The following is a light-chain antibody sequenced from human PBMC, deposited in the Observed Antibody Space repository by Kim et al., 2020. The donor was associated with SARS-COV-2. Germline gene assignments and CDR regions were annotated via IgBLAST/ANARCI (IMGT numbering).Light chain of an antibody. J-gene: IGLJ3*02. V-gene: IGLV1-44*01. CDR2: SNN. Sequence: GQRVTSSCSGSSSNIGSNTVNWYQQRPGTAPKLLIYSNNQRPSGVPHRFSGSKSGTSASLAISGLQSEDEADYYCAAWDDSLNGWVFGGGTKLTVL. CDR3: AAWDDSLNGWV. CDR1: SSNIGSNT.